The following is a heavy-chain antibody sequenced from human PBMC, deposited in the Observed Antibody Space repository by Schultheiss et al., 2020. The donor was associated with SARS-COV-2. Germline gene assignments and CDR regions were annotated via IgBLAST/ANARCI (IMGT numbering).Heavy chain of an antibody. CDR3: ARDLGAAAGYYYYMDV. J-gene: IGHJ6*03. Sequence: SGPTLVKPTQTLTLTCTFSGFSLSTSGVGVGWIRQPPGKGLEWIGSIYHSGSTYYNPSLKSRVTMSVDTSKNQFSLKLSSVTAADTAVYYCARDLGAAAGYYYYMDVWGKGTTVTVSS. CDR2: IYHSGST. D-gene: IGHD6-13*01. V-gene: IGHV4-39*07. CDR1: GFSLSTSGVG.